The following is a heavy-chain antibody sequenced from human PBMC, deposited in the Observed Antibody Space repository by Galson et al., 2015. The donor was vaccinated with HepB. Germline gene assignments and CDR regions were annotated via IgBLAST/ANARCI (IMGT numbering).Heavy chain of an antibody. CDR3: AHDTSSSQSYSFAS. V-gene: IGHV2-5*02. D-gene: IGHD6-6*01. CDR2: IFWDDDK. Sequence: PALVKPTQTLTLTCTFSGFSLSTPGVGVGWIRQPPGKALEWLALIFWDDDKRYSTSLTSRLTITKDISKNQVVLTLTNMDPLDTATYYCAHDTSSSQSYSFASLGQRTLVTVSS. J-gene: IGHJ4*02. CDR1: GFSLSTPGVG.